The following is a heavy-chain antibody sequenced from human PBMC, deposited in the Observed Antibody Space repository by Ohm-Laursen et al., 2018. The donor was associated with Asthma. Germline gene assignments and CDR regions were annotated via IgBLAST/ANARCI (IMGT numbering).Heavy chain of an antibody. CDR2: SSSSGSRL. J-gene: IGHJ4*02. Sequence: SLSLSCAASGYTFSRYSIHWDRQIQGQGLERVSASSSSGSRLLYADSVRGRFTISRDNAKNSLSLQINSLRAEDTAVYYCVRSVDDGCNSGDYWGQGTLVTVSS. V-gene: IGHV3-21*01. CDR3: VRSVDDGCNSGDY. D-gene: IGHD4-23*01. CDR1: GYTFSRYS.